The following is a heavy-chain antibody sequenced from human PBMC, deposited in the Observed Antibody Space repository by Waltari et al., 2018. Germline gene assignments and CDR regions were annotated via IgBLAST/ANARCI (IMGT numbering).Heavy chain of an antibody. V-gene: IGHV1-46*01. D-gene: IGHD2-21*01. CDR2: INPSGGST. J-gene: IGHJ6*02. CDR3: ALDTGALWMDV. CDR1: EYTFTSSY. Sequence: QVQLVQSGAEGKKPGASVKIYCKTSEYTFTSSYIHWVRQAPGQGLEWMGIINPSGGSTIYAQKFQGRVTMTRDTSTSTVYMELSSLRSEDTAVYYCALDTGALWMDVWGQGTTVTVSS.